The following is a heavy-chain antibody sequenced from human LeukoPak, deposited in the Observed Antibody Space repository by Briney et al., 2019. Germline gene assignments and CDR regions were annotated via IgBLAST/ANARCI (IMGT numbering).Heavy chain of an antibody. CDR1: GYRFTSYG. D-gene: IGHD2-15*01. CDR2: ISAYNGNT. CDR3: AREGYCSGGTCYSTMNWFDP. V-gene: IGHV1-18*01. J-gene: IGHJ5*02. Sequence: GASVKVSCKASGYRFTSYGITWVRQAPGQGLEWMGWISAYNGNTNYAQKLQGRVTLTTDTPTSTAYMELRSLRSDDTAVYYCAREGYCSGGTCYSTMNWFDPWGQGTLVTVSS.